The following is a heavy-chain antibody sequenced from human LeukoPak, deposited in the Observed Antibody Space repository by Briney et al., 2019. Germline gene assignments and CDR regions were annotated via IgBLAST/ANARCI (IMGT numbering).Heavy chain of an antibody. Sequence: GGSLRLSCAASGFTFSSYNMNWVRQAPGKGLEWVSSISSSSIYIYYADSVKGRFTISRDNAKNSLYLQMNSLRAEDTAVYYCAGDLRRYGSGSLFDYWGQGTLVTVSS. J-gene: IGHJ4*02. CDR2: ISSSSIYI. D-gene: IGHD3-10*01. V-gene: IGHV3-21*01. CDR3: AGDLRRYGSGSLFDY. CDR1: GFTFSSYN.